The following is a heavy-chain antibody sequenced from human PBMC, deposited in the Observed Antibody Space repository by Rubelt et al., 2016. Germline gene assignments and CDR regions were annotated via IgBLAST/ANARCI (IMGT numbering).Heavy chain of an antibody. V-gene: IGHV2-5*02. CDR1: GFSLTTNGVG. CDR3: VHAIRGPDCRNSRCYYFDY. Sequence: QITLKESGPTLVKPTQTLTLTCSFSGFSLTTNGVGVGWIRQPPGKALEWVAIIYWDGDKRYSPSLKTRLTITKDTSKSQVVLTMTHAGPVDTATYFCVHAIRGPDCRNSRCYYFDYWGQGTLVTVSS. CDR2: IYWDGDK. D-gene: IGHD2/OR15-2a*01. J-gene: IGHJ4*02.